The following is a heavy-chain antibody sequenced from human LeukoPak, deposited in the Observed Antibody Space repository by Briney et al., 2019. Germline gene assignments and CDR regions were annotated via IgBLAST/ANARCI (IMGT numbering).Heavy chain of an antibody. CDR1: GFTFSSYG. D-gene: IGHD6-13*01. CDR3: VKEGIAAAGTAGGVDY. V-gene: IGHV3-30*02. Sequence: GGSLRLSCAASGFTFSSYGMHWVRQAPGKGLEWVAFIRDAETNKYYADSVKGRFTISRDNSKNTLYLQMNSLRLEDTAVYYCVKEGIAAAGTAGGVDYWGQGTLVTVSS. J-gene: IGHJ4*02. CDR2: IRDAETNK.